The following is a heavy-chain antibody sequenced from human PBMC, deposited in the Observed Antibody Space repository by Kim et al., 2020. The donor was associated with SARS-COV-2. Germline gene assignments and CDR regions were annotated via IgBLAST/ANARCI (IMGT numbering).Heavy chain of an antibody. Sequence: SVKVSCKASGDSFHSYVFSWVRQAPGQGLEWMGGIVPLIGTPDYAQTFQGRLTITADESTNTAYMELSNLKSEDTAMYYCARDLYYWGQGTLVTVSS. CDR2: IVPLIGTP. CDR3: ARDLYY. CDR1: GDSFHSYV. V-gene: IGHV1-69*13. J-gene: IGHJ4*02.